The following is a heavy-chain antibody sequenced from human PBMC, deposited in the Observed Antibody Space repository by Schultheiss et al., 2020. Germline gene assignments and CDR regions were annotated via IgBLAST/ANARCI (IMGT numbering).Heavy chain of an antibody. CDR1: GGSISSNSYY. D-gene: IGHD5-12*01. Sequence: SETLSLTCTVSGGSISSNSYYWGWIRQPPGKGLEWIGSIYYSGSTYYNPSLKSRVTISVDTSKTQFSLKLSSVTAADTAVYYCARADVRDIVATIDAFDIWGQGTMVTVSS. CDR3: ARADVRDIVATIDAFDI. J-gene: IGHJ3*02. V-gene: IGHV4-39*07. CDR2: IYYSGST.